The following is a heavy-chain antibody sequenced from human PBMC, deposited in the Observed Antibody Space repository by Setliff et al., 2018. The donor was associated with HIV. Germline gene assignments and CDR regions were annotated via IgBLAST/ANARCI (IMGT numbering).Heavy chain of an antibody. J-gene: IGHJ4*02. V-gene: IGHV4-39*07. CDR1: GGSVSNSSYY. CDR3: ARDGGSSWPFDY. Sequence: SETLSLTCSVSGGSVSNSSYYWGWIRQPPGKGLEWIGNVYYTGSTYYNPSLKSRVTMSVDTSKNQFSLKLTSLTAADTAVYYCARDGGSSWPFDYWGQGTLFTVSS. CDR2: VYYTGST. D-gene: IGHD6-13*01.